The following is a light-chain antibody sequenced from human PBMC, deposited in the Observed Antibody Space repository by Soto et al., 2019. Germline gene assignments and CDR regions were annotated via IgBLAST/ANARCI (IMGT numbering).Light chain of an antibody. CDR3: QQSYTTLWT. J-gene: IGKJ1*01. CDR2: GAS. V-gene: IGKV3-20*01. Sequence: EIVLTQSPGTLSLSPGERATLSCRASQGVSSSYLAWYQQKPGQPPRLLIYGASSRATGIPDRFSGSGSGTDFTLTITRLEPEDFATYYCQQSYTTLWTFGQGTKVEIK. CDR1: QGVSSSY.